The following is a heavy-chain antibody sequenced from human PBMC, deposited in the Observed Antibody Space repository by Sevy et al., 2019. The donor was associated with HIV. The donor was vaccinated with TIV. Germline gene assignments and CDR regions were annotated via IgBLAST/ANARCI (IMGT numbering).Heavy chain of an antibody. Sequence: GGSLRLSCAASGFTFSSYWMHWVRQAPGKGLVWVSRINSDGSSTSYADSVKGRFTISRDNAKNTLYLQMNSLRAEDTAVYHCARDSSAADSSGYYWVDYWGQGTLVTVSS. V-gene: IGHV3-74*01. J-gene: IGHJ4*02. CDR1: GFTFSSYW. D-gene: IGHD3-22*01. CDR2: INSDGSST. CDR3: ARDSSAADSSGYYWVDY.